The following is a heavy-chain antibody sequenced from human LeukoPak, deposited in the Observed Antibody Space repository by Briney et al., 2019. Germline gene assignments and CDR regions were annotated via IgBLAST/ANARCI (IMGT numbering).Heavy chain of an antibody. CDR3: ARDFAPLRFLEWLTPSNWFDP. CDR2: INSDGRST. D-gene: IGHD3-3*01. J-gene: IGHJ5*02. CDR1: GFTFSSYW. Sequence: GGSLRLSCAASGFTFSSYWMHWVRQAPGKGLVWVSRINSDGRSTSYADSVKGRFTISRDNAKNTLYLQMNSLRAEDTAVYYCARDFAPLRFLEWLTPSNWFDPWGQGTLVTVSS. V-gene: IGHV3-74*01.